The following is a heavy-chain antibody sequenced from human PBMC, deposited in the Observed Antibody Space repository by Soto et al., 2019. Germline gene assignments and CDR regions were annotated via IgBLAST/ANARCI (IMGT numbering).Heavy chain of an antibody. CDR2: IDPSDSYT. CDR3: ARVRWQTNYYYYGMDV. V-gene: IGHV5-10-1*01. CDR1: GYSFTSYW. D-gene: IGHD2-15*01. Sequence: PGESLKISCKGSGYSFTSYWISWVRQMPGKGLEWMGRIDPSDSYTNYSPSFQGHVIISADKSISTAYLQWSSLKASDTAMYYCARVRWQTNYYYYGMDVWGQGTTVTVSS. J-gene: IGHJ6*02.